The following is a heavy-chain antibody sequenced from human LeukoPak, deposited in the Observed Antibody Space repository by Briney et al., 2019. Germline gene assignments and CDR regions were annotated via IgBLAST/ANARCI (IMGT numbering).Heavy chain of an antibody. CDR3: ARGGTRSPID. CDR1: GFTFSTNW. Sequence: GGSLRLSCAASGFTFSTNWMIWLRQAPEKGLEWVANIKEDGSATYYVDSVKGRFTISRDNAKNSLCLQMNSLRAEDTAIYYCARGGTRSPIDWGPGTLVTVSS. J-gene: IGHJ4*02. V-gene: IGHV3-7*01. CDR2: IKEDGSAT. D-gene: IGHD2/OR15-2a*01.